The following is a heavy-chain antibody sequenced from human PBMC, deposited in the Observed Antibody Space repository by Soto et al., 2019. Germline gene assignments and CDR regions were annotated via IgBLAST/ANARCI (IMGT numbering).Heavy chain of an antibody. V-gene: IGHV1-58*01. Sequence: ASVKVSCKASGFTFTSSAVQWVRQARGQRLEWIGWIVVGSGNTNYAQKFQERVTITRDMSTSTAYVELSSLRSEDTAVYYCAADVTGSGYDYWGQGTLVTVSS. CDR3: AADVTGSGYDY. D-gene: IGHD3-22*01. J-gene: IGHJ4*02. CDR2: IVVGSGNT. CDR1: GFTFTSSA.